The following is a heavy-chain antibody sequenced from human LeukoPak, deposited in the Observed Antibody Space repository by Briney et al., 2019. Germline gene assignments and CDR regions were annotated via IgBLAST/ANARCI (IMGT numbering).Heavy chain of an antibody. J-gene: IGHJ4*02. CDR2: IYSGDSDT. CDR3: ARPRPRYCSSTSCSYFDY. D-gene: IGHD2-2*01. CDR1: GYSFTSYW. Sequence: GESLKISCKGSGYSFTSYWIGWVRQMPGKGLEWMGIIYSGDSDTRYSPSFQGPVTISADKSISTAYLQWSSLKASDTAMYYCARPRPRYCSSTSCSYFDYWGQGTLVTVSS. V-gene: IGHV5-51*01.